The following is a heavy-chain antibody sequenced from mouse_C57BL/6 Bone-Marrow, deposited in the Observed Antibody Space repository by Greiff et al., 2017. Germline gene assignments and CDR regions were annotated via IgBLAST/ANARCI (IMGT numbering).Heavy chain of an antibody. D-gene: IGHD1-1*01. J-gene: IGHJ3*01. CDR1: GYTFTSYG. Sequence: VQLQQSGAELARPGASVKLSCKASGYTFTSYGISWVKQRTGQGLEWIGEIYPRSGNTYYNEKFKGKATLTADKSSGTAYMELRSLTSEVSAVYFGARSYYYGSSYAYWGQGTLVTVSA. CDR3: ARSYYYGSSYAY. CDR2: IYPRSGNT. V-gene: IGHV1-81*01.